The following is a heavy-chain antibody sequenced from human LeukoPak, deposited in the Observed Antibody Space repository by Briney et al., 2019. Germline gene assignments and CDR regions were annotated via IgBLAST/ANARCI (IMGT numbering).Heavy chain of an antibody. CDR3: ASVKSSTELDY. Sequence: GASVKVSCQASGYTFTAYDIHWVRQAPGQGLEWMGWINPNSGGTKYAQKFQGRITMNRDTSISTAYMDLSSLGSDDTAVYYCASVKSSTELDYWGQGTLVTVSS. CDR1: GYTFTAYD. CDR2: INPNSGGT. D-gene: IGHD2-2*01. J-gene: IGHJ4*02. V-gene: IGHV1-2*02.